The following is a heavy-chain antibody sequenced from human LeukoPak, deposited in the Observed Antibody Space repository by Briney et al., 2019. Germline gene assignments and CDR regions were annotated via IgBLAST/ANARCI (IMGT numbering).Heavy chain of an antibody. CDR1: GYTFTSYG. Sequence: ASVKVSCKASGYTFTSYGISWVRQAPGQGLEWMGWISAYNGNTSYAQKLQGRVTMTTDTSTSTAYMELRSLRSDDTAVYYCARVADGDPHLDYWGQGTLVTVSS. V-gene: IGHV1-18*01. CDR2: ISAYNGNT. D-gene: IGHD4-17*01. J-gene: IGHJ4*02. CDR3: ARVADGDPHLDY.